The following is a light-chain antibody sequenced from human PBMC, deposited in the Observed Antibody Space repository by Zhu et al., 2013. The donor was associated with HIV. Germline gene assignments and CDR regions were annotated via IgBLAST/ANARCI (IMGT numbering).Light chain of an antibody. CDR2: EVR. J-gene: IGLJ1*01. V-gene: IGLV2-14*01. Sequence: QSALTQSASVSGSLGQSITISCNGTSSDVGAYNYVSWYQQYPGKAPKLIIYEVRNRPSGVSNRFSGSKYADTASLTISGLQTEDEADYYCSSYTVTSSYVFGTGTKVTV. CDR1: SSDVGAYNY. CDR3: SSYTVTSSYV.